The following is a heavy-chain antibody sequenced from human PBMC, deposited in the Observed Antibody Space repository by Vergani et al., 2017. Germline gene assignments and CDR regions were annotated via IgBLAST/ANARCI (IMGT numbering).Heavy chain of an antibody. CDR1: GFTFSSYA. J-gene: IGHJ4*02. CDR2: ISGRGGST. V-gene: IGHV3-23*01. Sequence: EVQLLESGGGLVQPGGSLRLSCAASGFTFSSYAMSWVRQAPGKGLEWVSAISGRGGSTYYADSVKGRFPISRDNSKTALYLQMNSRRTGDTAVYYCAKDPWELTGGDYWGQGTLVSVSS. D-gene: IGHD1-26*01. CDR3: AKDPWELTGGDY.